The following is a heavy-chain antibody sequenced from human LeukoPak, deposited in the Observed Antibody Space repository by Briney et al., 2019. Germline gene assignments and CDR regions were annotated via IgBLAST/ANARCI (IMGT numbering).Heavy chain of an antibody. CDR2: IIPIFGTA. V-gene: IGHV1-69*01. D-gene: IGHD3-10*01. J-gene: IGHJ6*02. CDR1: GGTFSSYA. CDR3: ATRLRGGPDYGMDV. Sequence: ASVKVSCKASGGTFSSYAISWVRQAPGQGLEWMGGIIPIFGTANYAQKFQGRVTITADESTSTAYMELSSLRSEDTAVYYCATRLRGGPDYGMDVWGQGTTVTVSS.